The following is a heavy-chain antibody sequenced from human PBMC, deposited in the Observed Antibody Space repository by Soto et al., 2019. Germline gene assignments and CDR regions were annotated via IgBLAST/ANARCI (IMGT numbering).Heavy chain of an antibody. J-gene: IGHJ1*01. CDR2: INPNSGDT. Sequence: ASVKVSCKASGYTFIGYYIHWVRQAPGQGLEWMGWINPNSGDTNYAQNFQGRVTMTRDTSISTAYMDLSRLMSDDTAVYYCARSTSIAAAGTPPVHWGQGTLVTVSS. D-gene: IGHD6-13*01. V-gene: IGHV1-2*02. CDR1: GYTFIGYY. CDR3: ARSTSIAAAGTPPVH.